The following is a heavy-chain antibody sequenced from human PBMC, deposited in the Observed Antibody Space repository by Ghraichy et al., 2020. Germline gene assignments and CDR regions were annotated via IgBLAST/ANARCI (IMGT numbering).Heavy chain of an antibody. D-gene: IGHD3-10*01. Sequence: GGSLRLSCAASGFTFSSYDMHWVRQAPGKGLEWVAVISYDGSNKYYADSVKGRFTISRDNSKNTLYLQMNSLRAEDTAVYYCARTSMRDRYYYGSGFDYWCQGTLVTVPS. J-gene: IGHJ4*02. CDR2: ISYDGSNK. V-gene: IGHV3-30*04. CDR3: ARTSMRDRYYYGSGFDY. CDR1: GFTFSSYD.